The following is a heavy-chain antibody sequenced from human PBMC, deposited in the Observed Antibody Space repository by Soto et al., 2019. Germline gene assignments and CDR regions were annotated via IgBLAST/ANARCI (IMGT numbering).Heavy chain of an antibody. D-gene: IGHD1-1*01. CDR2: ISSSSSTI. J-gene: IGHJ6*02. CDR1: GFTFSSYS. V-gene: IGHV3-48*02. CDR3: ARARLHWNYDGMDV. Sequence: GGSLRLSCAASGFTFSSYSMNWVRQAPGKGLEWVSYISSSSSTIYYADSVKGRFTISRGNAKNSLYLQMNSLRDEDTAVYYCARARLHWNYDGMDVWGQGTTVTVS.